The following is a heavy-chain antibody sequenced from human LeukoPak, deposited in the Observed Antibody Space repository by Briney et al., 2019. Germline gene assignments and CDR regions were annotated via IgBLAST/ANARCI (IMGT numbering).Heavy chain of an antibody. D-gene: IGHD2-15*01. Sequence: ASVKVSCKASGYTFTSYGISWVRQAPGQGLEWMGWISAYNGNTNYAQKLQGRVTMTTDTSTSTAYMELRSLRSDDTAVYYCARDGGWFCRTDHDAFDIWGQGTMVTVSS. V-gene: IGHV1-18*01. CDR3: ARDGGWFCRTDHDAFDI. J-gene: IGHJ3*02. CDR1: GYTFTSYG. CDR2: ISAYNGNT.